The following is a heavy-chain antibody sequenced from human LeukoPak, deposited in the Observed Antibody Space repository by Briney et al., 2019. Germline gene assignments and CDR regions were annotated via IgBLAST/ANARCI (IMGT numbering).Heavy chain of an antibody. CDR2: INGDGSST. V-gene: IGHV3-74*01. Sequence: GGSLRLSCAASGFAFNTYWMHWVRQAPGTGLVWVSRINGDGSSTSYADFVKGRFTISRDNAKNSLYLQMNSLRAEDTALYYCAKDIGYYDSSGPFDYWGQGTLVTVSS. CDR1: GFAFNTYW. CDR3: AKDIGYYDSSGPFDY. D-gene: IGHD3-22*01. J-gene: IGHJ4*02.